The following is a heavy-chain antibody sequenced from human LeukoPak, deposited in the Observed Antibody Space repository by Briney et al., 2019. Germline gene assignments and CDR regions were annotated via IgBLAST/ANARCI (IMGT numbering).Heavy chain of an antibody. CDR2: ISSSGSTI. CDR3: ARDGIYGPDYMDV. V-gene: IGHV3-11*04. Sequence: GGSLRLSCAASGFTFSDYYMSWIRQAPGKGLEWVSYISSSGSTIYYADSVKGRFTISRDNAENSLYLQMNSLRAEDTAVYYCARDGIYGPDYMDVWGKGTTVTVSS. J-gene: IGHJ6*03. CDR1: GFTFSDYY. D-gene: IGHD2/OR15-2a*01.